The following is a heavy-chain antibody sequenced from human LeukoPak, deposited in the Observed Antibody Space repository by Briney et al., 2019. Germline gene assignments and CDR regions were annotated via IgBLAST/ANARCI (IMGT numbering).Heavy chain of an antibody. D-gene: IGHD6-13*01. CDR3: ARGPNIAAAGINY. CDR2: INHSGST. CDR1: GGSFSGYY. J-gene: IGHJ4*02. V-gene: IGHV4-34*01. Sequence: SETLSLTCAVYGGSFSGYYWSWIRQPPGKGLEWIGEINHSGSTNYNPSLKSRVTISVDTSKNQFSLKPSSVIAADTAVYYCARGPNIAAAGINYWGQGTLVTVSS.